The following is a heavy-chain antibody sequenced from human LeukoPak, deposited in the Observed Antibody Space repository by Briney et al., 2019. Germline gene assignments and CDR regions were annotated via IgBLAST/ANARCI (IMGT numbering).Heavy chain of an antibody. Sequence: PSETLSLTCTVSGGSINSYYWGWIRQPPGKGLEWIGYIYYSGSTNYNPSLKSRVTMSVDTSKNQFSLKLSSVTAADTAVYYCARRSASGTIDYWGQGTLVTVSS. D-gene: IGHD6-13*01. CDR1: GGSINSYY. J-gene: IGHJ4*02. V-gene: IGHV4-59*12. CDR3: ARRSASGTIDY. CDR2: IYYSGST.